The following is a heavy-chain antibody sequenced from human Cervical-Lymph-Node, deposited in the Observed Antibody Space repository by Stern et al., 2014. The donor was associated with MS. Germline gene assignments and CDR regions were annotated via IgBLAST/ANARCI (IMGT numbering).Heavy chain of an antibody. CDR1: GASISTVGYY. D-gene: IGHD3-16*01. J-gene: IGHJ4*02. CDR2: ISYIGST. Sequence: VQLLESGPGLVKPSQTLSLTCTVSGASISTVGYYWSWIRQHPGKGLEWIGYISYIGSTYYNPSLKSRVSISVDTSKNQFSLNLSSVTAADTALYYCARSDRLWGSFDYWGQGTLVTVSS. V-gene: IGHV4-31*03. CDR3: ARSDRLWGSFDY.